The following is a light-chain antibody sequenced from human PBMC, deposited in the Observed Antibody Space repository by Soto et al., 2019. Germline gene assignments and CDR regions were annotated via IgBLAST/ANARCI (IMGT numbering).Light chain of an antibody. CDR2: DVT. CDR1: SSDVGAYDY. CDR3: NSFTSATATPYV. V-gene: IGLV2-14*01. Sequence: QSALTQPASVSGSPRQSITISCTGTSSDVGAYDYVSWYQQHPGEAPKLIIYDVTNRPSGVSDRFSGSKSGNTASLTVSGLQTEDEGDYYCNSFTSATATPYVFGTGTKVTVL. J-gene: IGLJ1*01.